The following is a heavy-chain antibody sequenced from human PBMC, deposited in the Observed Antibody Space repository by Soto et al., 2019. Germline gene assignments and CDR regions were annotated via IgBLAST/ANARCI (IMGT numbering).Heavy chain of an antibody. CDR2: VNTGSGRT. Sequence: QVQLVQSGAEVKKPGASVKLSCKASGYSFNRFVINWMRQAPGQRFEWMGWVNTGSGRTKYSQNFQGRVAISSETPASTVYMELSSLRSEDTAVYYCARTFAYCAANCDSPHHLLHYWGQGTLVAVSS. CDR3: ARTFAYCAANCDSPHHLLHY. J-gene: IGHJ4*02. V-gene: IGHV1-3*04. D-gene: IGHD2-21*01. CDR1: GYSFNRFV.